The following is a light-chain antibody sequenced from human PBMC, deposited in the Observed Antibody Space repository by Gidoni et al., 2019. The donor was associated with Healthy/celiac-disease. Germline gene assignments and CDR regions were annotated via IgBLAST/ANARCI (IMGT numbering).Light chain of an antibody. J-gene: IGKJ5*01. Sequence: DFEMPQSPSSLSASVGDRVTITCQASQSISNYLNWYQQKPGKAPKLLIYDASTLESGVPSRFSGSGSGTDFTLTISSLQPEDFATYYCQQNYNTPRTFXRXTRLEIK. CDR2: DAS. V-gene: IGKV1-39*01. CDR1: QSISNY. CDR3: QQNYNTPRT.